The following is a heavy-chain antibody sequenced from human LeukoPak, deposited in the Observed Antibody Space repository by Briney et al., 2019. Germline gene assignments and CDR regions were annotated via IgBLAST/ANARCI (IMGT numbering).Heavy chain of an antibody. CDR2: VTWNGGST. CDR1: GFSIEDFG. J-gene: IGHJ6*03. Sequence: GGSLRLSCEASGFSIEDFGMSWVRQPPGKGLEWVSGVTWNGGSTGYAASVEGRFTISRDNAKNSLYLQMNSLRAEDTALYYCAMKFSRDYYYMDVWGKGTTVTASS. V-gene: IGHV3-20*04. CDR3: AMKFSRDYYYMDV.